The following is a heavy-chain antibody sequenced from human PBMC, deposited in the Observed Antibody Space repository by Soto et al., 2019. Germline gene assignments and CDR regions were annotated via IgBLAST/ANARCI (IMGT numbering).Heavy chain of an antibody. D-gene: IGHD2-15*01. J-gene: IGHJ4*02. CDR2: INPNSGGT. CDR3: ARVNVVVVAATREYYFDY. V-gene: IGHV1-2*02. CDR1: GYTFTGYY. Sequence: ASVKVSCKASGYTFTGYYMHWVRQAPGQGLEWMGWINPNSGGTNYAQKFQGRVTMTRDASISTAYMELSRLRSDDTAVYYCARVNVVVVAATREYYFDYWGQGTLVTVSS.